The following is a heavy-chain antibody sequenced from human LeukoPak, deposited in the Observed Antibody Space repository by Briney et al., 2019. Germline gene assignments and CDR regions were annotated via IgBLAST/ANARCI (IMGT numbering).Heavy chain of an antibody. Sequence: GGSLRLSCAASGFTFSDYYMSWIRQAPGKGLEWVSYISSSSSYTNYADSVKGRFTISGDNAKNSLYLQMNSLRAEDTAVYYCARVSNYPRRYYFDYWGQGTLVTVSS. CDR2: ISSSSSYT. D-gene: IGHD4-11*01. J-gene: IGHJ4*02. CDR1: GFTFSDYY. CDR3: ARVSNYPRRYYFDY. V-gene: IGHV3-11*06.